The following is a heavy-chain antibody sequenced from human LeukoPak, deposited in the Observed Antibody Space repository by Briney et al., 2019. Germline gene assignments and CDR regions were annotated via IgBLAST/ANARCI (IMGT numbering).Heavy chain of an antibody. CDR1: GFTFSSYS. Sequence: GGSLRLSCAASGFTFSSYSMNWVRQAPGKGLEWVSSISSSSSYIYYADSVKGRFTISRDNAKNSLYLQMNSLRAEGTAVYYCARVRWELRGNYFDYWGQGTLVTVSS. CDR2: ISSSSSYI. V-gene: IGHV3-21*01. CDR3: ARVRWELRGNYFDY. J-gene: IGHJ4*02. D-gene: IGHD1-26*01.